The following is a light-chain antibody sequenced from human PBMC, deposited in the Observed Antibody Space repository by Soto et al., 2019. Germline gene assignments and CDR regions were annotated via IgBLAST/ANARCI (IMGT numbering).Light chain of an antibody. J-gene: IGKJ4*01. CDR1: LSAGNN. CDR3: QHYNNWVLT. CDR2: DTS. Sequence: IVMTQSPATLSVSLGERVTLSCRASLSAGNNLAWYQQRVGQAPRLVIFDTSTRATGIPARFSGSGSETEFTLTINSLQAEDFAVYYCQHYNNWVLTFGGGTKVEIK. V-gene: IGKV3D-15*01.